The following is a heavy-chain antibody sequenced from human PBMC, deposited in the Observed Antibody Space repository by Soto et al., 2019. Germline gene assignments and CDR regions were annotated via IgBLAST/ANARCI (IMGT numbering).Heavy chain of an antibody. Sequence: PSQTLSLTCAISGDSVSSNSAAWNWIRQSPSRGLEWLGRTYYRSKWYNDYAVSVKSRITINPDTSKNQFSLQLNSVTPEDTAVYYCARSGRIRASEDXYGSGGYSPSYYYGMDVWGQGTTVTVSS. CDR1: GDSVSSNSAA. CDR3: ARSGRIRASEDXYGSGGYSPSYYYGMDV. J-gene: IGHJ6*02. V-gene: IGHV6-1*01. D-gene: IGHD3-10*01. CDR2: TYYRSKWYN.